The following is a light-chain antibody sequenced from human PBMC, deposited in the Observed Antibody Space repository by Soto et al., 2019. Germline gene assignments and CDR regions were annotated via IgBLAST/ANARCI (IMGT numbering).Light chain of an antibody. CDR3: MQSLQTPRT. Sequence: DIVMTQSPLSLPVTPGEPASISCRSSQSLLHTDGYNYLDSFLQKPGQSPQLLIYVASNRSSGVPDRFSGSGSGTDFILKISRVEAEDVGVYYCMQSLQTPRTFGQWTKVEI. V-gene: IGKV2-28*01. CDR1: QSLLHTDGYNY. J-gene: IGKJ1*01. CDR2: VAS.